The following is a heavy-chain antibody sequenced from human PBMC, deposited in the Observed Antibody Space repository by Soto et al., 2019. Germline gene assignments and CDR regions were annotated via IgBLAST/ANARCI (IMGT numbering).Heavy chain of an antibody. J-gene: IGHJ6*02. CDR2: IWYDGSNK. V-gene: IGHV3-33*01. D-gene: IGHD3-16*01. Sequence: QVQLVESGGGVVQPGRSLRLSCAASGFTFSSYGMHWVRQAPGKGLEWVAVIWYDGSNKYYADSVKGRFTISRDNSKNKLYLQMHSLRAEDTAVYYCARGPFGDHSYGMDVWGQGTTVTVSS. CDR3: ARGPFGDHSYGMDV. CDR1: GFTFSSYG.